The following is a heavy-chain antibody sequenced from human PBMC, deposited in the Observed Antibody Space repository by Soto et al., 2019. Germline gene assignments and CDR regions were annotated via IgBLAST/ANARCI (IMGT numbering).Heavy chain of an antibody. CDR1: GDSVSSNSAA. CDR2: TYYRSKWYN. CDR3: ARVPRLYSSGWNNWFDP. J-gene: IGHJ5*02. V-gene: IGHV6-1*01. D-gene: IGHD6-19*01. Sequence: SQTLSLTCAISGDSVSSNSAAWNWIRQSPSRGLEWLGRTYYRSKWYNDYAVSVKSRITTNPDTSKNQFSLQLNSVTPEDTAVYYCARVPRLYSSGWNNWFDPWGQGTLVTVSS.